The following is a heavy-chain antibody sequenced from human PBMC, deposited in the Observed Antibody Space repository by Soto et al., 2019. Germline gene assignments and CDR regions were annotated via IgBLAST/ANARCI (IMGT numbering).Heavy chain of an antibody. CDR2: VTASTGTT. J-gene: IGHJ4*02. CDR3: AKGLLRGVRGDY. Sequence: EVQLLESGGGLVQPGGSLTLSCAASGFTFSNYAMSWVRQAPGKGLERVSSVTASTGTTYYADSVKGRFSISRDNSKNTLYLQMNSLRAEDTAVFYCAKGLLRGVRGDYWGQGTLVTVSS. CDR1: GFTFSNYA. V-gene: IGHV3-23*01. D-gene: IGHD3-10*01.